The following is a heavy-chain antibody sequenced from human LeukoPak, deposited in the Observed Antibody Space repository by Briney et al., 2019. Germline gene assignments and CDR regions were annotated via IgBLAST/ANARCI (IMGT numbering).Heavy chain of an antibody. J-gene: IGHJ4*02. CDR2: INHSGST. Sequence: KPSETLSLTCAVYGGSFSGYYWSWIRQPPGKGLEWIGEINHSGSTNYNPSLKSRVTISVDKSKNQFSLEVNSLTAADTAIYYCGRNGHYSVDSWGQGMLVTASS. CDR3: GRNGHYSVDS. D-gene: IGHD2-15*01. CDR1: GGSFSGYY. V-gene: IGHV4-34*01.